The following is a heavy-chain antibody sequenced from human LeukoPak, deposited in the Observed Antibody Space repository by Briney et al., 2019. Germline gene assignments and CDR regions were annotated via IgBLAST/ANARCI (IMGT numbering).Heavy chain of an antibody. Sequence: PGGSLRLSCAASGFTFSNYWMHWVRQAPGKGLVWVSCIFNDGRTTTYADSVKGRITISRDNAKNTLYLQMSSLRAEDTAMYYSARGGIAMGVDYWGQGTLVTVSS. J-gene: IGHJ4*02. CDR2: IFNDGRTT. V-gene: IGHV3-74*01. CDR3: ARGGIAMGVDY. CDR1: GFTFSNYW. D-gene: IGHD6-19*01.